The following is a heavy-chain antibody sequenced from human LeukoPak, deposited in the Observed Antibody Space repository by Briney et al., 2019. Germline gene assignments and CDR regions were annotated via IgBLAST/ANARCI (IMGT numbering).Heavy chain of an antibody. CDR1: GFTFRTYW. D-gene: IGHD2-8*01. J-gene: IGHJ4*02. CDR3: ARGGTDILLEPPAIPFDS. Sequence: PGGSLRLSCAASGFTFRTYWMHWVRHAPGKGLVWVSRINTDGRSTSYADSVKGRFTVSRDNSKDTLYLQMNSLRADDTAVYYCARGGTDILLEPPAIPFDSSGQGALVTVSS. CDR2: INTDGRST. V-gene: IGHV3-74*01.